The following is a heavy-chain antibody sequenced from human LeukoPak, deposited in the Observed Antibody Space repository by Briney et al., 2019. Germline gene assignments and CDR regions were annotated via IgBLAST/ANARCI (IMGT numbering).Heavy chain of an antibody. CDR3: ARDRGRGIATSDYYFDY. D-gene: IGHD6-13*01. V-gene: IGHV1-18*01. J-gene: IGHJ4*02. Sequence: ASVKVSCKASGYTFTTDGISWVRQAPGQGLEWMGWISSYNGKTIYAQRLQGRVTLTTDTSTSTAYMDLRSLRSDDTAVYYCARDRGRGIATSDYYFDYWGQGTLVSASS. CDR2: ISSYNGKT. CDR1: GYTFTTDG.